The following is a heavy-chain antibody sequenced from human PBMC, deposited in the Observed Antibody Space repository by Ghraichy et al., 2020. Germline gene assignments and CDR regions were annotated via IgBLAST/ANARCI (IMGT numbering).Heavy chain of an antibody. V-gene: IGHV1-69*04. CDR1: GGIFSNYA. Sequence: SVKVSCKASGGIFSNYAINWVRQAPGQGLEWMGRIIPILLITNYAQKFQGRVTITADKSTSTAYMELNSLRSEDTAVYYCAIVKVPGARDYYYGMDVWGKGTPVSVSS. CDR2: IIPILLIT. CDR3: AIVKVPGARDYYYGMDV. D-gene: IGHD2-2*01. J-gene: IGHJ6*04.